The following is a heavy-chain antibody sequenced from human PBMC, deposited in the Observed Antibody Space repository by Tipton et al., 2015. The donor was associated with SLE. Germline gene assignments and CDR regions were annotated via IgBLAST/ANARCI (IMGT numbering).Heavy chain of an antibody. CDR3: ARGLPWDYDSSGYM. V-gene: IGHV4-38-2*02. Sequence: TLSLTCSVSGYPISSGYYWGWIRQSPGKGLEWIGSIYHSGSTHYNPSLKSRVTISVDTSKNQFSLKLTSVTAADTAVYYCARGLPWDYDSSGYMWGQGTVVTVSS. CDR1: GYPISSGYY. CDR2: IYHSGST. J-gene: IGHJ4*02. D-gene: IGHD3-22*01.